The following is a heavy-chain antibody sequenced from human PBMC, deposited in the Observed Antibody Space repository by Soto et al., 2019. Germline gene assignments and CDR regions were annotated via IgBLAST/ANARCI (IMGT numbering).Heavy chain of an antibody. V-gene: IGHV4-59*08. CDR1: GGSISSYY. J-gene: IGHJ4*02. CDR2: ICYSGST. Sequence: QVQLQESGPGLVKPSESLSLTCTVSGGSISSYYWTCIRQPPVKGLEWIGYICYSGSTNYNPSHRSRVTITVATSKKQFSLKLSSVTAADTAVYYCARRYGSCFGSWGQGTLVTVSS. D-gene: IGHD3-10*01. CDR3: ARRYGSCFGS.